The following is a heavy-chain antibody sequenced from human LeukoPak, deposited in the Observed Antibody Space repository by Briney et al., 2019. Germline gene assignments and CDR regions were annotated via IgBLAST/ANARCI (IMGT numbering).Heavy chain of an antibody. V-gene: IGHV3-33*01. J-gene: IGHJ3*02. CDR1: GLTFSGYG. D-gene: IGHD3-22*01. Sequence: PGGSLRLSCEASGLTFSGYGIHWVRQAPGKGLEWVALIWYDGSNKYYADSAKGRFTISRDNSKNTLYLQMNSLRAEDTAVYYCARGFYYYDKGFACDIWGQGTMVTVSS. CDR2: IWYDGSNK. CDR3: ARGFYYYDKGFACDI.